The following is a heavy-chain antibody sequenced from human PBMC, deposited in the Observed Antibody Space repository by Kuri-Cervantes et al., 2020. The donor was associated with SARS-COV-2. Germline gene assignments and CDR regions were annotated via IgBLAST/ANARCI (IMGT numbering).Heavy chain of an antibody. D-gene: IGHD3-10*01. CDR3: ARHGLRYYGSGSLTTFDY. CDR2: IYYSGST. J-gene: IGHJ4*02. CDR1: GGSISSSSYY. Sequence: SETLSLTCTVSGGSISSSSYYWGWIRQPPGKGLEWIGYIYYSGSTNYNPSLKSRVTISVDTSKNQFFLKLSSVTAADTAVYYCARHGLRYYGSGSLTTFDYWGQGTLVTVSS. V-gene: IGHV4-39*01.